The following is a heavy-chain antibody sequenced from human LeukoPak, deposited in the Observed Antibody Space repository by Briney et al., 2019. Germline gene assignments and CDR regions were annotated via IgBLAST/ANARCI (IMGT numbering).Heavy chain of an antibody. V-gene: IGHV3-23*01. D-gene: IGHD1-26*01. Sequence: GGSLRLSCAASGFTFSSYAMSWVRQAPGKGLEWVSAISGSGGSTYYADSVKGRFTISRDNSENTLYLQMNSLRAEDTAVYYCAKAPAWEYAPFDYWGQGTLVTVSS. J-gene: IGHJ4*02. CDR2: ISGSGGST. CDR3: AKAPAWEYAPFDY. CDR1: GFTFSSYA.